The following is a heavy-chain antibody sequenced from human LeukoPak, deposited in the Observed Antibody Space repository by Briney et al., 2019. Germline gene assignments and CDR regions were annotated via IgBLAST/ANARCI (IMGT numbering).Heavy chain of an antibody. V-gene: IGHV4-31*03. D-gene: IGHD1-7*01. CDR3: ARHSPFDDWNYDY. J-gene: IGHJ4*02. Sequence: SETLSLTCTVSGVSINSGAYYWTWIRQLPGKGLEYIGHIYNSGSAHYNPSLQSRLTISVDTSKRQFSLRLSSVTAADTAVYYRARHSPFDDWNYDYWGQGTLVTVSS. CDR1: GVSINSGAYY. CDR2: IYNSGSA.